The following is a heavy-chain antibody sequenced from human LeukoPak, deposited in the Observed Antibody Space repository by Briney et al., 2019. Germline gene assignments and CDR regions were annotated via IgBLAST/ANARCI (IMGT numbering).Heavy chain of an antibody. V-gene: IGHV4-61*02. CDR2: IYTSGST. CDR3: ASPTN. CDR1: GGSISSGSYY. J-gene: IGHJ4*02. Sequence: SQTLSLTCTVSGGSISSGSYYWSWIRQPAGKGLEWIGRIYTSGSTNYNPSLKSRVTISVDTSKNQFSLKLSSATAADTAVYYCASPTNWGQGTLVTVSS.